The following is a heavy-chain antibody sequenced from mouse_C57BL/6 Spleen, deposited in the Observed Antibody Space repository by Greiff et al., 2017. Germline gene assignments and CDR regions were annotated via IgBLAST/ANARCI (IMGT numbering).Heavy chain of an antibody. CDR3: ARYYSNYERFAY. CDR2: IYPGSGST. CDR1: GYTFTSYW. D-gene: IGHD2-5*01. Sequence: QVQLQQPGAELVKPGASVKMSCKASGYTFTSYWITWVKQRPGQGLEWIGDIYPGSGSTNYNEKFKSKATLTVDTSSSTAYMQLSCLTSEDSAVYYCARYYSNYERFAYWGQGTLVTVSA. V-gene: IGHV1-55*01. J-gene: IGHJ3*01.